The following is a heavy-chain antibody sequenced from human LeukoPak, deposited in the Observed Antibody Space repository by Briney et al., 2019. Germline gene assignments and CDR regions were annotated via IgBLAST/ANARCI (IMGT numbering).Heavy chain of an antibody. CDR1: GFTLSNYW. Sequence: GGSLRLSCTASGFTLSNYWMTWVRQAPGKGLEWVAKIEKDGSASYYVDSMKGRFTVSRDNAANSLYLQMSNLGVEDTAVYSCARAGVTNQLGETYWYFDLWGRGTLVTVSS. CDR3: ARAGVTNQLGETYWYFDL. V-gene: IGHV3-7*01. CDR2: IEKDGSAS. J-gene: IGHJ2*01. D-gene: IGHD1-1*01.